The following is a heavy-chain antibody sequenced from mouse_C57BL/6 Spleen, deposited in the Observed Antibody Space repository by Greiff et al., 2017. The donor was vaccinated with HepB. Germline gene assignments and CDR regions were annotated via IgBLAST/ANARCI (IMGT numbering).Heavy chain of an antibody. CDR3: ASYGNYGYFDV. CDR1: GYTFTSYT. D-gene: IGHD2-1*01. Sequence: QVQLQQSGAELARPGASVKMSCKASGYTFTSYTMHWVKQRPGQGLEWIGYINPSSGYTKYNQKFKDKATLTADKSSSTAYMQLSSLTSEDSAVYYCASYGNYGYFDVWGTGTTVTVSS. V-gene: IGHV1-4*01. J-gene: IGHJ1*03. CDR2: INPSSGYT.